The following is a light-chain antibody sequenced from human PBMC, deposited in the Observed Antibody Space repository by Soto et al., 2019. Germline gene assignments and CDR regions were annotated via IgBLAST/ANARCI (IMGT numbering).Light chain of an antibody. CDR1: QSISSS. CDR3: HQYNGGPRT. V-gene: IGKV3-15*01. J-gene: IGKJ1*01. CDR2: GAS. Sequence: EIVMTQSPATLSVSAGERVTLSCRASQSISSSLAWYQQKPGQAPSLLFYGASTRASGVPARFSGSGSGTEFTLTISSLQSEDFAVYYCHQYNGGPRTFGQGTKVEI.